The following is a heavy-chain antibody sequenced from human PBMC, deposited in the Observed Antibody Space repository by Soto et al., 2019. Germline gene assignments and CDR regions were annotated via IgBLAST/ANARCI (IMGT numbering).Heavy chain of an antibody. J-gene: IGHJ4*02. CDR2: IYPMFGAA. CDR3: AREVQVYTPAVVY. CDR1: GGTFNTYA. V-gene: IGHV1-69*19. Sequence: QVQLVQSGAEMKKPGSSVKVSCQSSGGTFNTYAMNWVRQAPGQGPEWMGDIYPMFGAANYAPKFQGRVTITADESTGTAYMQLSSWPSEDTALYFCAREVQVYTPAVVYWGQGTVVTVSS.